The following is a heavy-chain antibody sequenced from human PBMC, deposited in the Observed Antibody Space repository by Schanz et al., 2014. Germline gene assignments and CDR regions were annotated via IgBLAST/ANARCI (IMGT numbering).Heavy chain of an antibody. J-gene: IGHJ5*02. CDR2: LSEGGGGT. CDR3: AKAADWPVTRCDP. Sequence: EVQLLESGGGLVQPGGSLRLSCAASGFTFSSYAMSWVRQAPGKGLEWVSALSEGGGGTHYADSVRGRFTISSDSSKNTLYLQMSSLRADDTAVYYCAKAADWPVTRCDPWGQGTLVTVSS. V-gene: IGHV3-23*01. CDR1: GFTFSSYA. D-gene: IGHD3-9*01.